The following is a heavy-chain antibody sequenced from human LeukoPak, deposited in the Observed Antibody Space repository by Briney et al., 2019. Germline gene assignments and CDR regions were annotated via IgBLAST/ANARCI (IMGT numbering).Heavy chain of an antibody. D-gene: IGHD5-12*01. V-gene: IGHV3-7*01. J-gene: IGHJ4*02. Sequence: GGSLRLSCAASGFSFNRYWMSWVRQAPGKELQWVANIKQDGSAKYYIDSVKGRFTISRDNAKNSLYLQMNSLRAEDTAVYYCARVEASGYDYGAFDYWGQGTLVTVSS. CDR3: ARVEASGYDYGAFDY. CDR2: IKQDGSAK. CDR1: GFSFNRYW.